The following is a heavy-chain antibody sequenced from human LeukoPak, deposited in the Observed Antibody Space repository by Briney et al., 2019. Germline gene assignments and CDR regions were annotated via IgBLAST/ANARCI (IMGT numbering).Heavy chain of an antibody. V-gene: IGHV1-8*01. D-gene: IGHD3-10*01. CDR2: MNPNSGNA. Sequence: EASVTVSFTASGYTFTIYDISWVRQATGQGLECMGWMNPNSGNAGYAQRFQGRVTMTRNNSISTAYMELTSLRSEDTAVYYCGRPLQSGSWTQRALDYWGQGTLVTVSS. CDR1: GYTFTIYD. J-gene: IGHJ4*02. CDR3: GRPLQSGSWTQRALDY.